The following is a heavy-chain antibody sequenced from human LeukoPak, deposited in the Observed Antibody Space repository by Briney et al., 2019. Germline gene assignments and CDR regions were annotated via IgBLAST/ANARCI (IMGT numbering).Heavy chain of an antibody. V-gene: IGHV3-48*04. CDR1: GFTFSSHS. CDR2: ISSGNSSI. Sequence: PGGSLRLSCAASGFTFSSHSMNWVRQAPGRGLEWVSYISSGNSSIYYADSVKGRFTISRDNAKNSLYLQMNSLRAEDTAVYYCASISIAARSRSFDYWGQGTLVTMSS. CDR3: ASISIAARSRSFDY. J-gene: IGHJ4*02. D-gene: IGHD6-6*01.